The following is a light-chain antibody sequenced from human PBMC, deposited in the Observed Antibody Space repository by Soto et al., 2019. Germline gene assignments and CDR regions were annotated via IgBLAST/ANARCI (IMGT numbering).Light chain of an antibody. CDR1: QSLNIW. CDR2: KAS. J-gene: IGKJ2*01. Sequence: DIEMTQSLSTLSASVGDRVTITCRATQSLNIWLAWYQQKPGKAPKLLISKASSLESGVPSRFSDSGSGTEFSLTISSLQPDDFAIYYCQQYKAYSYTFGQGTKLEMK. CDR3: QQYKAYSYT. V-gene: IGKV1-5*03.